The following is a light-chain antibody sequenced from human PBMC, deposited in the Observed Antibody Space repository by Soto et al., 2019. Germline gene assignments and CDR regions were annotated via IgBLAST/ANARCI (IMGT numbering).Light chain of an antibody. Sequence: QSVLTQPHSVSASPAQSVTISCTGTSSDVGGYNYVSWYQHHPGKAPKLMIYEVNKRPSGVPDRFSGSKSGNTASLTISGLQAEDEADYYCCSYADSYTYVFGIGTKVTVL. J-gene: IGLJ1*01. V-gene: IGLV2-11*01. CDR3: CSYADSYTYV. CDR1: SSDVGGYNY. CDR2: EVN.